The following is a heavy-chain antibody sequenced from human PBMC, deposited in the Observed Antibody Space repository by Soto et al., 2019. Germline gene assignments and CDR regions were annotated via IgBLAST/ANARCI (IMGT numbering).Heavy chain of an antibody. CDR3: ARCSGYYDAYFDY. J-gene: IGHJ4*02. CDR1: GGSISNYY. Sequence: SETLSLTCTVSGGSISNYYWTWIRQPAGKGLEWIGRMYTSGSTNYNPSLKGRVTMSVDTSKNQFSLNLRSVTAADTAVYYCARCSGYYDAYFDYWGQGTLVTVSS. D-gene: IGHD3-22*01. CDR2: MYTSGST. V-gene: IGHV4-4*07.